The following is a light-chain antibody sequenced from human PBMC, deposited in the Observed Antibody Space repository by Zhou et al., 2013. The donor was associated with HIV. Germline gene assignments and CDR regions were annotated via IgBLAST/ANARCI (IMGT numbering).Light chain of an antibody. J-gene: IGKJ4*01. CDR1: QSISSW. V-gene: IGKV1-5*01. CDR3: QQYYSYPVT. Sequence: DIQMTQSPSTLSASVGDRVTITCRASQSISSWLAWYQQKPGKAPSVLIYAASSLQSGVPSRFSGSGSGTDFTLTISCLQSEDFATYYCQQYYSYPVTFGGGTKVEIK. CDR2: AAS.